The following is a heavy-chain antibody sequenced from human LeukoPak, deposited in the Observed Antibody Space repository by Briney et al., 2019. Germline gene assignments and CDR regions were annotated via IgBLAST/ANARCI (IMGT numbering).Heavy chain of an antibody. J-gene: IGHJ3*02. Sequence: SETLSLTCTVSGGSISSYYWSWIRQPPGKGLEWIGYIYYSGSTNYNPSLKSRVTISVDTSKNQFSLKLSSVTAADTAVYYCARAAGGPYYYDSSGYYWANDAFDIWGQGTMVTVSS. CDR3: ARAAGGPYYYDSSGYYWANDAFDI. CDR2: IYYSGST. V-gene: IGHV4-59*12. CDR1: GGSISSYY. D-gene: IGHD3-22*01.